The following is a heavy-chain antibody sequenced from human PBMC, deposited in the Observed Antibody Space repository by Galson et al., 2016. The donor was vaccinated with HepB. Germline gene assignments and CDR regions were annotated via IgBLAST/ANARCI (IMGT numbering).Heavy chain of an antibody. D-gene: IGHD6-13*01. CDR1: GFTFSNAW. Sequence: SLRLSCAASGFTFSNAWMSWVRQAPGKGLEWVARFKSKADGGTRDYAAAVKGRFTISRDDSKNTRYLQMNSLKTEDTGVYYCTRYSNTWIPFDYWGQGTLVTVSS. CDR2: FKSKADGGTR. CDR3: TRYSNTWIPFDY. J-gene: IGHJ4*02. V-gene: IGHV3-15*01.